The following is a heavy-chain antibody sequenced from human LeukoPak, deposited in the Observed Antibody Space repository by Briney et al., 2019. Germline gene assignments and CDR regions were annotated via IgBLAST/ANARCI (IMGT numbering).Heavy chain of an antibody. V-gene: IGHV3-53*01. D-gene: IGHD2-2*01. CDR2: FYVGGNT. J-gene: IGHJ3*02. CDR1: GFTVSSHY. CDR3: ARDLKGQYQDAFDI. Sequence: GGSLRLSCAASGFTVSSHYMSWVRQAPGKGLEWVSIFYVGGNTYYADSVKGRFTIPRGNAKKSLYLQMNSLRAEDTAVYYCARDLKGQYQDAFDIWGQGTKVTVSS.